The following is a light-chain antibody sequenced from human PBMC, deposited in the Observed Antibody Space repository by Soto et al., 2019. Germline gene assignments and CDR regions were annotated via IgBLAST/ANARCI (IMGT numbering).Light chain of an antibody. CDR2: GAS. V-gene: IGKV3-15*01. J-gene: IGKJ2*01. CDR3: QQYNNWPYT. Sequence: EIVMTQSPSTLSVSLGDRVTLSCRASQSVSSNLAWYQQKPGQAPRLLIYGASTRATGIPARFSGSGSGTEFTLTISSLQSEDFAVYYCQQYNNWPYTFGQGTKLEIK. CDR1: QSVSSN.